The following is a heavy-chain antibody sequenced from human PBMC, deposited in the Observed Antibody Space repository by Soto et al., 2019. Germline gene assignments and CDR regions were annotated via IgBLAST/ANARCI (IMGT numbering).Heavy chain of an antibody. CDR1: GGSISNYY. J-gene: IGHJ5*02. CDR2: VHFSGTA. D-gene: IGHD3-10*01. CDR3: ARDNIRGVISWFDP. V-gene: IGHV4-59*01. Sequence: SETLSLTCTVSGGSISNYYWNWIRQSPGKGPEWIGYVHFSGTANYNPSLKSRVTISVDKSKNQFSLHLRSVSTADTAIYYCARDNIRGVISWFDPWGQGTLVTVSS.